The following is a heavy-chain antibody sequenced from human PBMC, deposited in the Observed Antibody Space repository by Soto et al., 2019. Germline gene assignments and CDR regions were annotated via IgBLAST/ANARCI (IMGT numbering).Heavy chain of an antibody. CDR1: GGTFSSYA. J-gene: IGHJ3*02. CDR2: IIPIFGTA. Sequence: QVQLVQSGAEVKKPGSSVKVSCKASGGTFSSYAISWVRQAPGQGLEWMGGIIPIFGTANYVQKFQGRVTITADESTSTAYMELSSLRSEDTAVYYCAIPGQQRVKNAFDIWGQGTMVTVSS. V-gene: IGHV1-69*12. D-gene: IGHD6-13*01. CDR3: AIPGQQRVKNAFDI.